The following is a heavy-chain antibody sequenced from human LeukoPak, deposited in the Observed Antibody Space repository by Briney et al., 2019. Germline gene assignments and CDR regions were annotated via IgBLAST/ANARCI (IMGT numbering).Heavy chain of an antibody. J-gene: IGHJ5*02. D-gene: IGHD2-2*02. CDR1: GGSISSGGYY. V-gene: IGHV4-31*03. CDR2: IYYRGST. Sequence: SETLSLTCTVSGGSISSGGYYWSWIRQHPGKGLEWIGYIYYRGSTYYNPSLKSRVTISVDTSKNQLSLKLSSVTAADTAVYYCARVAYYCSSTSCYTWWFDPWGQGTLVTVSS. CDR3: ARVAYYCSSTSCYTWWFDP.